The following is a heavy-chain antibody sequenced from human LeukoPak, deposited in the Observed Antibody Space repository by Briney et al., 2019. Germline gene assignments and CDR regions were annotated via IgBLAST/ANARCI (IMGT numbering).Heavy chain of an antibody. CDR3: AKDLWRGQPGFDY. CDR2: ISSSSSYM. CDR1: GFTFSSYS. Sequence: GGSLRLSCAASGFTFSSYSMNWVRQAPGKGLEWVSSISSSSSYMYYADSVKGRFTISRDNSKNTLYLQMNSLRVEDTAVYYCAKDLWRGQPGFDYWGQGTLVTVSS. J-gene: IGHJ4*02. D-gene: IGHD3-3*01. V-gene: IGHV3-21*01.